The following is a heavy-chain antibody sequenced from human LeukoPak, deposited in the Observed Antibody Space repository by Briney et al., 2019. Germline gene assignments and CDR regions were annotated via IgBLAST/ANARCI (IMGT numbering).Heavy chain of an antibody. D-gene: IGHD3-22*01. CDR3: ARDTYYYDSSGYLGY. V-gene: IGHV4-4*07. CDR1: GGSISSYY. CDR2: IYTSGST. Sequence: KPSETLSLTCTVSGGSISSYYWSWIRQPAGKGLEWIGRIYTSGSTNYNPSLKSRVTISVDTSKNQFSLKLSSVTAADTAVYYCARDTYYYDSSGYLGYWGQGTLVTVSS. J-gene: IGHJ4*02.